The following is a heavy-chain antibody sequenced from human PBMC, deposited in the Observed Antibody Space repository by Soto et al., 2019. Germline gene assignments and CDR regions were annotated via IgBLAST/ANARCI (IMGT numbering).Heavy chain of an antibody. D-gene: IGHD6-19*01. V-gene: IGHV3-30*18. CDR3: AKGQTLIAVAGTLYFDY. CDR1: GFTFSSYG. Sequence: QVQLVESGGGVVQPGRSLRLSCAASGFTFSSYGMHWVRQAPGKGLEWVAVISYDRSNKYYADSVKGRFTISRDNSKNALYLQMNSLRAEDTAVYYCAKGQTLIAVAGTLYFDYWGQGTLVTVSS. J-gene: IGHJ4*02. CDR2: ISYDRSNK.